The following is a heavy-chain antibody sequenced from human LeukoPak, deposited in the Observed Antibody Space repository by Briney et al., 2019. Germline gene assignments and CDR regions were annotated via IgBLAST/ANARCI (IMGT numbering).Heavy chain of an antibody. D-gene: IGHD3-3*01. Sequence: GGSLRLSCAASGFTFSSYAMSWVRQPPGKGLAWVSAISVSGGSTYYAASVKGRFTISRDNSKNTLYLQMNSLRARNTAVYYCAKGLEIEAPMPLLPYWGQGTLATVSS. CDR3: AKGLEIEAPMPLLPY. V-gene: IGHV3-23*01. CDR2: ISVSGGST. CDR1: GFTFSSYA. J-gene: IGHJ4*02.